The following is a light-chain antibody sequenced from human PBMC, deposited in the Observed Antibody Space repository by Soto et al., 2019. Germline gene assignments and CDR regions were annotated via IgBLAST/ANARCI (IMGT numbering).Light chain of an antibody. CDR1: QSVGSK. CDR2: GAS. Sequence: EIVMTQSPATLSVSPGERATLSCRASQSVGSKLAWYQQKPGQAPRLLIYGASTRATGIPASFSSGGSCTKYTLTISSLQSEDFAAYYCQQYNNRPTLTFGEGTKVDIK. V-gene: IGKV3-15*01. J-gene: IGKJ4*01. CDR3: QQYNNRPTLT.